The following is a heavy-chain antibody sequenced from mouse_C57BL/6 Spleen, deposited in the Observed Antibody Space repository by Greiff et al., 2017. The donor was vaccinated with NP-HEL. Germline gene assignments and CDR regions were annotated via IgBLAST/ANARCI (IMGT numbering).Heavy chain of an antibody. CDR3: VLYDYDEGAWFAY. J-gene: IGHJ3*01. CDR1: GYTFTSYW. CDR2: IYPGSGST. V-gene: IGHV1-55*01. Sequence: QVQLQQPGAELVKPGASVKMSCKASGYTFTSYWITWVKQRPGQGLEWIGDIYPGSGSTNYNEKFKSKATLTVDTSSSTAYMQLSSLTSEDSAVYYCVLYDYDEGAWFAYWGQGTLVTVSA. D-gene: IGHD2-4*01.